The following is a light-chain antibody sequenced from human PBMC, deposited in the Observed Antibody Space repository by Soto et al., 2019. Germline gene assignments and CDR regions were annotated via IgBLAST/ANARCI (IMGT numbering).Light chain of an antibody. CDR2: DAS. CDR3: QQRRT. Sequence: EIVLTQSPATLSLSPGDRVTLSCRASQTVGRYLSWYQHSPGQGPRLLVYDASNRATGVPARFSGSGSGTDFTLTISSLEPEDFAVYYCQQRRTFGQGTKVDIK. V-gene: IGKV3-11*01. CDR1: QTVGRY. J-gene: IGKJ1*01.